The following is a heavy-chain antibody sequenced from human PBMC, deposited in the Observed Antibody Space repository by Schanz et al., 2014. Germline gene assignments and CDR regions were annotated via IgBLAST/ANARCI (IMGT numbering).Heavy chain of an antibody. J-gene: IGHJ4*02. V-gene: IGHV3-23*04. CDR3: AKDPSHGDYDYYFDY. D-gene: IGHD3-22*01. CDR2: ISASGGST. CDR1: GFTVSSDH. Sequence: VQLVESGGGFVQPGGSLGLSCVVSGFTVSSDHMSWVRQAPGKGLEWVSTISASGGSTYYADSVKGRFTISRDNSENTLYLQMNSLRAEDTAVYYCAKDPSHGDYDYYFDYWGQGTLVTVSS.